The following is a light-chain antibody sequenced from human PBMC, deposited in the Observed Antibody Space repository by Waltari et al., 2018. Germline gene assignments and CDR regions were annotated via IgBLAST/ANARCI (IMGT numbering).Light chain of an antibody. CDR3: QQSYTSPLT. CDR2: AAP. Sequence: DIQMTQSPSSLSASVGDRVTISCRASQNINYFLNWYQQKPGKVPKFLIYAAPTLQDAVPSRFTVSGSGPNFNLTISGLQPEDVATYYCQQSYTSPLTFGQGTRLEIK. V-gene: IGKV1-39*01. CDR1: QNINYF. J-gene: IGKJ5*01.